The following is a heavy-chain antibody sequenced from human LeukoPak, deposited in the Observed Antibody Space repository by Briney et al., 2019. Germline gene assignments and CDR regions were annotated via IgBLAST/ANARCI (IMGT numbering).Heavy chain of an antibody. D-gene: IGHD1-26*01. CDR2: IYYSGST. V-gene: IGHV4-39*01. Sequence: PSETLSLTCTVSGGSIATSSYYWGWVRQPPGKGLEWIGSIYYSGSTYYNPSLKSRVTISKNTSKNQFSLKLSSVTAADTAVYYCARRRRIVGATPGAFDIWGQGTMVTVSS. CDR1: GGSIATSSYY. J-gene: IGHJ3*02. CDR3: ARRRRIVGATPGAFDI.